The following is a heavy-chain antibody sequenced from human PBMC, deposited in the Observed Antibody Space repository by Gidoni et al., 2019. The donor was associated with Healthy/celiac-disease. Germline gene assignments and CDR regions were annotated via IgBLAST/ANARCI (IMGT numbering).Heavy chain of an antibody. Sequence: QVQLQESGPGLVKPSQTLSLTCTVSGGSIRRGDYYWSWIRQPPGKGLEWIGYIYYSGSTYYNPSLKSRVTISVDTSKNQFSLKLSSVTAADTAVYYCARAPQRKTTVNRKPYYFDYWGQGTLVTVSS. J-gene: IGHJ4*02. CDR1: GGSIRRGDYY. D-gene: IGHD4-17*01. V-gene: IGHV4-30-4*01. CDR3: ARAPQRKTTVNRKPYYFDY. CDR2: IYYSGST.